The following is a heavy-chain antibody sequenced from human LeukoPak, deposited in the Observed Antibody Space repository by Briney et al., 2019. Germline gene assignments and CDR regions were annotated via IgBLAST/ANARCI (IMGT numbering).Heavy chain of an antibody. CDR1: GGSISSHY. V-gene: IGHV4-59*11. CDR3: ARGGSGISNAFDI. CDR2: IHYSGST. J-gene: IGHJ3*02. Sequence: SETLSFTCTVSGGSISSHYWSWIRQPPGKGLEWIGYIHYSGSTNSNPSLKSRVTMSVDTSKNQFSLKLRSVTAADTAVYYCARGGSGISNAFDIWGQGTMVTVSS. D-gene: IGHD3-10*01.